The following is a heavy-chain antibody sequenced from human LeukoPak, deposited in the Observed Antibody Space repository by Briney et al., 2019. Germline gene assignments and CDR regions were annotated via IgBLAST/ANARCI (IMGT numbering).Heavy chain of an antibody. Sequence: SVKVSCKASGGTFSSYAISWVRQAPGQGLEWMGRIIPILGIANYAQKFQGRVTITADKSTSTAYMELSSLRSEDTAVYYCAREALPGIKYLDLWGRGSLVTVSS. CDR2: IIPILGIA. V-gene: IGHV1-69*04. D-gene: IGHD1-14*01. CDR3: AREALPGIKYLDL. J-gene: IGHJ2*01. CDR1: GGTFSSYA.